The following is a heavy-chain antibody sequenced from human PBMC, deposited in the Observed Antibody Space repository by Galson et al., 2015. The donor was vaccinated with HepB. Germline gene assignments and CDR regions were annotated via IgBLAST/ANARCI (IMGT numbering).Heavy chain of an antibody. CDR1: GFTFSSYA. Sequence: SLRLSCAASGFTFSSYAMSWVRQATGKGLEWVSAIGSAGDAYYLGSVKGRFTISRENARNSLYLQMNSLRAGDTAVYYCARGKCSGGSCYYFDYWGQGTLVTVSS. CDR3: ARGKCSGGSCYYFDY. J-gene: IGHJ4*02. D-gene: IGHD2-15*01. CDR2: IGSAGDA. V-gene: IGHV3-13*04.